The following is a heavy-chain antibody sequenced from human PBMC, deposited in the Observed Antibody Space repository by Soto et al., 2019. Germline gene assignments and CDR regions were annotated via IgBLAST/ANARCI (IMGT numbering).Heavy chain of an antibody. D-gene: IGHD5-12*01. CDR1: GFTFSSYS. J-gene: IGHJ5*02. CDR3: ARERGYSGYDSGWFDP. V-gene: IGHV3-48*01. CDR2: ISSSSSTI. Sequence: EVQLVESGGGLVQPGGSLRLSCAASGFTFSSYSMNWVRQAPGKGLEWVSYISSSSSTIYYADSVKGRFTISRDNAKNSLYQQMNSLRAEDTAVYYCARERGYSGYDSGWFDPWGQGTLVTVSS.